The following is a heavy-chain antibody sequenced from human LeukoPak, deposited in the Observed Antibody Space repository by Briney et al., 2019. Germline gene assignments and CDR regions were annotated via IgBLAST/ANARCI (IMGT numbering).Heavy chain of an antibody. J-gene: IGHJ4*02. CDR1: GFTFDEHA. CDR3: ARVAGGRLYYFDY. V-gene: IGHV3-9*01. Sequence: PGGSLRLSCAASGFTFDEHAMHWVRQAPGKGLEWVSGISYSSETIGYVDSVKGRFTISRDNAKNSLYLQMNSLRAEDTAVYYCARVAGGRLYYFDYWGQGTLVTVSS. CDR2: ISYSSETI. D-gene: IGHD6-19*01.